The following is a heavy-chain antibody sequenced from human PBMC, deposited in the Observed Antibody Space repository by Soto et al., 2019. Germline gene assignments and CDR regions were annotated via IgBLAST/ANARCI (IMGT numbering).Heavy chain of an antibody. V-gene: IGHV3-33*01. J-gene: IGHJ4*02. CDR1: GFTFSSYG. CDR2: IWYDGSNK. Sequence: GGSLRLSCAASGFTFSSYGMHWVRQAPGKGLEWVAVIWYDGSNKYYADSVKGRFTISRDNSKNTLYLQMNSLRAEDTAVYYCARGPFQYQLLFGYWGQGTLVTVSS. D-gene: IGHD2-2*01. CDR3: ARGPFQYQLLFGY.